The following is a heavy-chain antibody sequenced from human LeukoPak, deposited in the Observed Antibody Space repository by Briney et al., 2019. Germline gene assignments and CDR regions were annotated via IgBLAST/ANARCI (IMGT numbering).Heavy chain of an antibody. V-gene: IGHV1-8*02. CDR1: GYTFTSYD. J-gene: IGHJ4*02. CDR3: ARDPTGIAAGCDY. CDR2: MNPNSGNT. Sequence: ASVKVSCKASGYTFTSYDINWVRQATGQGLEWMGWMNPNSGNTGYAQKFRGRVTMTRNTSISTAYMELNSLTSEDTAVYYCARDPTGIAAGCDYWGQGTLITVSS. D-gene: IGHD6-13*01.